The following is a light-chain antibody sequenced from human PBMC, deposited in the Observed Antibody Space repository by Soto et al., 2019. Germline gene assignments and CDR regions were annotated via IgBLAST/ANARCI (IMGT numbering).Light chain of an antibody. J-gene: IGLJ1*01. CDR1: SSDVGGYNY. V-gene: IGLV2-8*01. Sequence: QSVLTPPPSAYGSFGQSVTISCPGTSSDVGGYNYVSWYQQHPGKAPKLMIYEVSERPSGVPDRFSGSKSGNTASLTVSGLQADDEADYYCSSYSGTNYHYVFGTGTKVTVL. CDR2: EVS. CDR3: SSYSGTNYHYV.